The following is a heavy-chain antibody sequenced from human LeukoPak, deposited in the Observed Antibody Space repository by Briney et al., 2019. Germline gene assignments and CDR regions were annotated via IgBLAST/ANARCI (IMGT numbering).Heavy chain of an antibody. CDR3: ATDGAGFDT. J-gene: IGHJ5*02. CDR2: INIGGTNT. Sequence: GGSLRLSCAASGFTFNDYMSWIRPAPGKRLEWLSYINIGGTNTHYADSVKGRFTISRDNAKKSLYLEMDNLRAEDTAVYYCATDGAGFDTWGQGVLVTVSS. V-gene: IGHV3-11*01. CDR1: GFTFNDY.